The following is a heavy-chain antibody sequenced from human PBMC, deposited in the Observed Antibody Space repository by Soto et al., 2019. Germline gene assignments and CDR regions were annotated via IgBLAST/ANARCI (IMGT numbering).Heavy chain of an antibody. V-gene: IGHV2-5*02. CDR3: AHRLPGTVDY. Sequence: QITLKESGPTLVKPTQTLTLTCTFSGFSLSTSGVGVGWIRQPPGKALEWLALIYWDDDKHYSPSLKSRLTITKDTSKNQVVLTMTYMDPVDTATYDRAHRLPGTVDYWGQGTLVTVSS. CDR1: GFSLSTSGVG. CDR2: IYWDDDK. J-gene: IGHJ4*02. D-gene: IGHD6-13*01.